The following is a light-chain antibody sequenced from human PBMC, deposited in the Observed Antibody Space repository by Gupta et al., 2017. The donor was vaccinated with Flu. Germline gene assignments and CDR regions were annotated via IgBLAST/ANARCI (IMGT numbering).Light chain of an antibody. J-gene: IGLJ3*02. Sequence: QLVLTHSPSASASLGASVKLTCTLSSGHSSYAIAWHQQQPEKGPRYLMKLNSDGSHSKGAGIPDRVSGSSSGAERYLTISSLQSEDEADYYCQTWGTGIHWVFGGGTKLTVL. CDR2: LNSDGSH. CDR1: SGHSSYA. CDR3: QTWGTGIHWV. V-gene: IGLV4-69*01.